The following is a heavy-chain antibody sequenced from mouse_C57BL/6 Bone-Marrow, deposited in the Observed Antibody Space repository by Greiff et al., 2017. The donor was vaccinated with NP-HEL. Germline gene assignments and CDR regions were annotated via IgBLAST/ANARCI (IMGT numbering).Heavy chain of an antibody. Sequence: EVKLMESGPGMVKPSQSLSLTCTVTGYSITSGYDWHWIRHFPGNKLEWMGYISYSGSTNYNPSLKSRISITHDTSKNHFFLKLNSVTTEDTATYYCAREGFTTVVATYWYFDVWGTGTTVTVSS. CDR3: AREGFTTVVATYWYFDV. CDR2: ISYSGST. D-gene: IGHD1-1*01. J-gene: IGHJ1*03. V-gene: IGHV3-1*01. CDR1: GYSITSGYD.